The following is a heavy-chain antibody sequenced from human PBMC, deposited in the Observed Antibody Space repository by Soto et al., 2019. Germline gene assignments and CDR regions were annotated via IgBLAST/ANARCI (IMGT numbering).Heavy chain of an antibody. CDR1: GYTFTNFG. CDR2: ISAYNGHT. Sequence: QVQLVQSGAEVKKPGASVKVSCKSSGYTFTNFGITWVRQAPGQGLEWMGWISAYNGHTNYAQKFQGRVTMTTDTSTSTVFMDVRSLRSDDTAVYYCERWRDSAWGSYPCRCADSWGQGTPVTVSS. CDR3: ERWRDSAWGSYPCRCADS. D-gene: IGHD3-16*01. J-gene: IGHJ4*02. V-gene: IGHV1-18*01.